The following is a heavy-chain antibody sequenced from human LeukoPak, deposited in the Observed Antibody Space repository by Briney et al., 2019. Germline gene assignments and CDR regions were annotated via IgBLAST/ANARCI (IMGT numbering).Heavy chain of an antibody. CDR2: ISPRSRYI. D-gene: IGHD4-17*01. CDR3: GRDYSYGDHEY. J-gene: IGHJ4*02. Sequence: GGSLRLSCAASGFTFCIYSINCVREAPRKGLEWVSYISPRSRYIPYTDSVKGRFSLSRENAKNSLHPKMNRLRAGDTAVYFCGRDYSYGDHEYWGQGTLVTVSS. V-gene: IGHV3-21*01. CDR1: GFTFCIYS.